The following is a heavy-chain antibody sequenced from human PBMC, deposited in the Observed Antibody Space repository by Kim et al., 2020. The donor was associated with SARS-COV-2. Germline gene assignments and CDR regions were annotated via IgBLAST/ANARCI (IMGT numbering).Heavy chain of an antibody. CDR3: AKDNGSSGWYTLDL. J-gene: IGHJ5*02. D-gene: IGHD6-19*01. V-gene: IGHV3-9*01. Sequence: GGSLRLSCEASGFTFDDYAMHWVRHAPGKGLEWVSGINWNSGTIIYAGSVKGRFTISRDNAQNSVYLQMNSLRVEDTALYYCAKDNGSSGWYTLDLWGQGTLVTVSS. CDR2: INWNSGTI. CDR1: GFTFDDYA.